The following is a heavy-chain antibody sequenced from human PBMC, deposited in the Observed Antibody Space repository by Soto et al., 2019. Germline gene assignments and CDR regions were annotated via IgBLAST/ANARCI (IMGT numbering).Heavy chain of an antibody. V-gene: IGHV4-30-4*01. J-gene: IGHJ4*02. Sequence: SETLSLTCTVSGGSISSGDYYWSWIRQPPGKGLEWIGYIYYSGSTYYNPSLKSRVTISVDTSKNQFSLKLSSVTAADTAVYYCARGDYYDSSGYYYSIRPYFDYWGQGTLVTVSS. CDR1: GGSISSGDYY. CDR2: IYYSGST. CDR3: ARGDYYDSSGYYYSIRPYFDY. D-gene: IGHD3-22*01.